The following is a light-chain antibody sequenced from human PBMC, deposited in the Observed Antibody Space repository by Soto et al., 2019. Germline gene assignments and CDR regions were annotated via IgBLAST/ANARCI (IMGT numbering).Light chain of an antibody. Sequence: EMVLTHSPGTRSWSRGEGGTGFAAASQSISSRHLAWYQQKPGQAPRLLISGASSRATGIPDRFSGSGSGTDFTLTISRLEPEDFAVYYCQQYGSSPSTFGQGTRLEI. V-gene: IGKV3-20*01. CDR1: QSISSRH. CDR2: GAS. J-gene: IGKJ5*01. CDR3: QQYGSSPST.